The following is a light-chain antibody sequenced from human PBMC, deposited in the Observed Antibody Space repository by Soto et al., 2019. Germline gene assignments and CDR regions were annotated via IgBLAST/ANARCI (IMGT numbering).Light chain of an antibody. CDR3: QQYNNWPRT. Sequence: IVLTQSPGTLSLSPGERATLSCRASQSVSSSYLAWYQQKPGQAPRLLIYAASTRATGIPARFSGSGSGTEFTLTISSLQSEDFAVYSCQQYNNWPRTFGQGTRLEIK. CDR2: AAS. J-gene: IGKJ5*01. CDR1: QSVSSSY. V-gene: IGKV3-15*01.